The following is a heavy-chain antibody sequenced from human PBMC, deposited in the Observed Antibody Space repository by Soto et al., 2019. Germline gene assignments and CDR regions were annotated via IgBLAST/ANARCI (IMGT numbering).Heavy chain of an antibody. Sequence: QVHLVQSGAEVKKPGASVKVSCKASGYTFTSYGITWVRQAPGQGREWMGWISAPNGNTDYAQKLQGRVIVTRDTSTSTAYMELRSLISDDTGVYYCARWRYGDYWGQGAVVTVSS. CDR1: GYTFTSYG. CDR3: ARWRYGDY. CDR2: ISAPNGNT. V-gene: IGHV1-18*01. J-gene: IGHJ4*02. D-gene: IGHD1-1*01.